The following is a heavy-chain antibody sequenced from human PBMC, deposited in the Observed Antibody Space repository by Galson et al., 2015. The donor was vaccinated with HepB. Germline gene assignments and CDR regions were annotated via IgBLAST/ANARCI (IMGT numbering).Heavy chain of an antibody. CDR3: ARGAELWFGELYYEY. D-gene: IGHD3-10*01. CDR1: GYTFTSYA. J-gene: IGHJ4*02. CDR2: INADNGNT. V-gene: IGHV1-3*01. Sequence: SVKVSCKASGYTFTSYAIHWVRQAPGQGLEWMGWINADNGNTKFSQNFQGRVTVTRDTSATTAYMELSSLRSEDTAVYYCARGAELWFGELYYEYWGQGTLVTVSS.